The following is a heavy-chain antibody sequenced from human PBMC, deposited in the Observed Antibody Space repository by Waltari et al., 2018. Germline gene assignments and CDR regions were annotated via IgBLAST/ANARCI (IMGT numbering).Heavy chain of an antibody. CDR2: ISSSSSYI. CDR1: GFTFSSYG. J-gene: IGHJ4*02. CDR3: ARIEYSSSSALDY. D-gene: IGHD6-6*01. V-gene: IGHV3-21*01. Sequence: VQLVESGGGVVQPGGSLRLSCAASGFTFSSYGMHWVRQAPGEGRVWVSSISSSSSYIYYADSVKSRFTISIDNAKNSLYLQMNSLRAEDTAVYYCARIEYSSSSALDYWGQGTLVTVSS.